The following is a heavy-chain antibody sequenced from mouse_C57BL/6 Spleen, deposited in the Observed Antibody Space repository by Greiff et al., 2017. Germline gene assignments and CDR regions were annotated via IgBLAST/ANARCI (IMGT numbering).Heavy chain of an antibody. CDR3: ARDDGSYYAMDY. D-gene: IGHD1-1*02. J-gene: IGHJ4*01. CDR2: ISDGGSYT. CDR1: GFTLSSYA. V-gene: IGHV5-4*01. Sequence: EVNVVESGGGLVKPGGSLKLSCAASGFTLSSYAMSWVRQTPDKRLEWVATISDGGSYTYYPDNVKGRFTISRDNAKNNLYLQMSHLKSEDTAMYYCARDDGSYYAMDYRRQGTSVTVSS.